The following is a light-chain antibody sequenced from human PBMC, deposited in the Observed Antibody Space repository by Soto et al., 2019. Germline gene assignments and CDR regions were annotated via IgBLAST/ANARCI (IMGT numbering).Light chain of an antibody. J-gene: IGKJ4*01. CDR2: DAS. CDR3: QQYNNLPLA. Sequence: DIQMTQSPSSLSASVGDRVTITCQASQDISNYLNWDQQKPGKAPKFLIYDASNLETGVLLRFSGSGSGTEFTFTISSLQPADVGTSYSQQYNNLPLAFGGETKVEI. V-gene: IGKV1-33*01. CDR1: QDISNY.